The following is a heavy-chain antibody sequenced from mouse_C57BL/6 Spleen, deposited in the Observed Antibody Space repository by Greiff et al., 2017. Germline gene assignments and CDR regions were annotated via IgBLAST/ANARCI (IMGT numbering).Heavy chain of an antibody. Sequence: QVQLQQSGAELVRPGASVTLSCKASGYTFTDYEMHWVKQTPVHGLEWIGAIDPETGGTAYNQKFKGKAILTADKSSSTAYMELRSLTSEDSAVYYCTRFQERYFDVWGTGTTVTVSS. CDR2: IDPETGGT. CDR3: TRFQERYFDV. J-gene: IGHJ1*03. V-gene: IGHV1-15*01. CDR1: GYTFTDYE.